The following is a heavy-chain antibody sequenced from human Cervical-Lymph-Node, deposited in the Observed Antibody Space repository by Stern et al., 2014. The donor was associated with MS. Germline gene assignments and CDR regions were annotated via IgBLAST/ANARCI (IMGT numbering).Heavy chain of an antibody. D-gene: IGHD6-13*01. CDR3: ASAGSSTPKGWFDS. Sequence: QVQLQESGPGLVKPSETLFLTCIVSGGSISRDYWSWVRQPPGKGLEYIGYIHYSGSTSYNPSFGSRVSISIDTSKNQFSLKLSSVTAADTAVYYCASAGSSTPKGWFDSWGQGTLVTVSS. J-gene: IGHJ5*01. CDR2: IHYSGST. V-gene: IGHV4-59*01. CDR1: GGSISRDY.